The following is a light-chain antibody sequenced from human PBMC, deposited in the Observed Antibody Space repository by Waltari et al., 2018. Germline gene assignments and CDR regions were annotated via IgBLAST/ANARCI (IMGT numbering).Light chain of an antibody. J-gene: IGKJ4*01. V-gene: IGKV3-20*01. Sequence: EIVLTQSPGTLSLSPGERATLSCRASQSVSSSSLAWYQHKRGQAPRLLIYGVSSRATGIPDRFSGSGSGTEFTLTISSLQSEDFAFYYCQQYNNWPPLTFGGGTKVEIK. CDR3: QQYNNWPPLT. CDR1: QSVSSSS. CDR2: GVS.